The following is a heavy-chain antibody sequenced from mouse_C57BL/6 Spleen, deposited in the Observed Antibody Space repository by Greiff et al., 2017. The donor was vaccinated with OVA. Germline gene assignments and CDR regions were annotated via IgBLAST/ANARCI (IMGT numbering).Heavy chain of an antibody. CDR2: IRLKSDNYAT. CDR1: GFTFSNYW. J-gene: IGHJ4*01. V-gene: IGHV6-3*01. CDR3: ARVTYYAMDY. D-gene: IGHD2-2*01. Sequence: EVKLMESGGGLVQPGGSMKLSCVASGFTFSNYWMNWVRQSPEQGLEWVAQIRLKSDNYATHYAESVKGRFTISRDDSKSSVYLQMNNLRAEDTGIYYCARVTYYAMDYWGQGTSVTVSS.